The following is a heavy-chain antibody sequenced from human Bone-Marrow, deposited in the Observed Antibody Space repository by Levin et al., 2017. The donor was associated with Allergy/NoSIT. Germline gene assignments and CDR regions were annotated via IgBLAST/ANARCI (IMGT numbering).Heavy chain of an antibody. CDR3: ARDTNTGWYYFDY. V-gene: IGHV3-74*01. D-gene: IGHD6-19*01. CDR2: VSNDGTNI. Sequence: GGSLRLSCEVSGFTLTTHWMHWVRQAPGKGLVWLSRVSNDGTNIIYADSVKGRFTISRDNAKNTLFLQMNSLSAEDTATYYCARDTNTGWYYFDYWGRGTLVTVSS. J-gene: IGHJ4*02. CDR1: GFTLTTHW.